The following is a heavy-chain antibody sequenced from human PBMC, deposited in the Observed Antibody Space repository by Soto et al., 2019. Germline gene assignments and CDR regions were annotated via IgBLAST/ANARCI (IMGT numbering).Heavy chain of an antibody. D-gene: IGHD4-17*01. J-gene: IGHJ4*02. V-gene: IGHV4-61*01. CDR3: ARSPDSGDYVDY. CDR1: GGSVSSDSYY. Sequence: QVQLQESGPRLVQPSETLSLTCSVSGGSVSSDSYYWSWIRQPPGAGLEWMGYIYFSGTTNYNPSLESRVTILVDSSKNQFSLKLSSVTAADTTVSYCARSPDSGDYVDYWGQGPLVAVSS. CDR2: IYFSGTT.